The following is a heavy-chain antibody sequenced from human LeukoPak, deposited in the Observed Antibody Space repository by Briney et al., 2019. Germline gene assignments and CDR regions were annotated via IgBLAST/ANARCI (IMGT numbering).Heavy chain of an antibody. CDR3: AKLTTGTTSYYYYYMDV. CDR1: GFTFSSYA. Sequence: GGSLRLSCAASGFTFSSYAMSWVRQAPGKGLEWVSAISGSGGSTYCADSVKGRFTISRDNSKNTLYLQMNSLRAEDTAVYYCAKLTTGTTSYYYYYMDVWGKGTTVTVSS. CDR2: ISGSGGST. J-gene: IGHJ6*03. V-gene: IGHV3-23*01. D-gene: IGHD1-1*01.